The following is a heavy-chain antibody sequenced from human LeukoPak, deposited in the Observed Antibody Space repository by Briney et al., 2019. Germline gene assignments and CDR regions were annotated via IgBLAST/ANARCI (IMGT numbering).Heavy chain of an antibody. CDR2: IYYSGST. D-gene: IGHD2-15*01. CDR1: GGSISSGDYY. CDR3: ARALPGYCSGGSCYGGINWFDP. J-gene: IGHJ5*02. Sequence: SETLSLTCTVSGGSISSGDYYWSWIRQPPGKGLEWIGYIYYSGSTYYNPSLKSRVTISVDTSKNQFSLKLSSVTAADTAVYYCARALPGYCSGGSCYGGINWFDPWGQGTLVTVSS. V-gene: IGHV4-30-4*01.